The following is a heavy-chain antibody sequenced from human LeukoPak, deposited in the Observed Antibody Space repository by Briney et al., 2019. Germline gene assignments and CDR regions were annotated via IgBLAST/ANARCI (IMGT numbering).Heavy chain of an antibody. Sequence: GGSLRLSCAASGLSSTIYWMHWVRQVPGKGLVWVSRIKLDENTAYYADFVKGRFTISRDDARTTVYLQMNSLRAEDSAVYYCARDRPFWNWGQGTLVTVSS. CDR2: IKLDENTA. CDR1: GLSSTIYW. V-gene: IGHV3-74*01. CDR3: ARDRPFWN. J-gene: IGHJ4*02. D-gene: IGHD3-3*01.